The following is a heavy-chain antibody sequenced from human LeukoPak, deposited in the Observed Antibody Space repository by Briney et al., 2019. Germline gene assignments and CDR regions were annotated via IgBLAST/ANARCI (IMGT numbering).Heavy chain of an antibody. Sequence: GESLKISCKGSGYSFTSYWIGWVRQMPGKGLEWMGIIYPGDSDTRYSPSFQGQVTISADKSISTAYLQWSSLKASDTAMYYCAREPPYCSSTSCHHTLDYWGQGTLVTVSS. CDR2: IYPGDSDT. V-gene: IGHV5-51*01. J-gene: IGHJ4*02. CDR1: GYSFTSYW. D-gene: IGHD2-2*01. CDR3: AREPPYCSSTSCHHTLDY.